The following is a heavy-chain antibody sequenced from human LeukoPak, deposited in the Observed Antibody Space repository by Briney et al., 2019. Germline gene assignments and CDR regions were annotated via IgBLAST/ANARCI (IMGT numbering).Heavy chain of an antibody. CDR1: GFTFSSYW. J-gene: IGHJ4*02. D-gene: IGHD4-17*01. CDR2: INSDGSST. CDR3: ARGGGSTTVTLDY. Sequence: PGGSLRLSCAASGFTFSSYWMHWVRQAPGKGLVWVSRINSDGSSTSYADSVKGRFTISRDNAKNTLYLQMNSLRAEDTAVYYWARGGGSTTVTLDYWGQGTLVTVSS. V-gene: IGHV3-74*01.